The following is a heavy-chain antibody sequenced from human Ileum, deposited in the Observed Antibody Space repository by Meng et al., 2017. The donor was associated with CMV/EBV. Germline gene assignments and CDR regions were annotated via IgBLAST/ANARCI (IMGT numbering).Heavy chain of an antibody. Sequence: QVQLVQSGAEVKEPGASVTVSCXAXXFTFTTYAITWVRQAPGQGLEWMGWISAHNGNTDYAQNFEGRVTMTTDTSTSTAYMELRSLRSDDTAVFYCARVIEIKSNIGSWHQLYFDYWGQGSLVTVSS. D-gene: IGHD6-13*01. V-gene: IGHV1-18*01. CDR2: ISAHNGNT. J-gene: IGHJ4*02. CDR3: ARVIEIKSNIGSWHQLYFDY. CDR1: XFTFTTYA.